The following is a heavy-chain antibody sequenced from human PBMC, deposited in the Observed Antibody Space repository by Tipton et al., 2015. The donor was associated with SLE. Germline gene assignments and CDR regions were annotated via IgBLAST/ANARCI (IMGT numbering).Heavy chain of an antibody. CDR1: GGSFNGYY. J-gene: IGHJ3*02. CDR3: ARRGLAYYYGSGRALDI. V-gene: IGHV4-34*01. CDR2: ITPSGST. D-gene: IGHD3-10*01. Sequence: TLSLTCAVYGGSFNGYYWSWIRQPPGKGLEWIGEITPSGSTNCNPSLKSRVTLSVDTSKSQFPLDLTSVTAADTAVYYCARRGLAYYYGSGRALDIWGQGTMVTVSS.